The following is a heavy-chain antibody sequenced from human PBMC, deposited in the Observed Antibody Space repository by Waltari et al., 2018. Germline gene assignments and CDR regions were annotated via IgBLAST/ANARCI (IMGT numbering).Heavy chain of an antibody. V-gene: IGHV4-61*01. D-gene: IGHD6-19*01. J-gene: IGHJ4*02. Sequence: QVQLQESGPGLVKPSETLSLTCTVSGGSVHSASYYWTWIPQPPGKGLEWIAYIYYSGSTNYNPSLKSRVTISVDTSKNQFSLNLYSVTAADTAVYYCARGAGAVAGHTYFDYWGQGTLVTVSS. CDR3: ARGAGAVAGHTYFDY. CDR1: GGSVHSASYY. CDR2: IYYSGST.